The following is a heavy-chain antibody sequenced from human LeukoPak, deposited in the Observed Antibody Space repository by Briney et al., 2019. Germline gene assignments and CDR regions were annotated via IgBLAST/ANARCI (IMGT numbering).Heavy chain of an antibody. CDR2: INPNSGGT. CDR3: ARDTGFWSSFDP. CDR1: GYTFTGYY. J-gene: IGHJ5*02. V-gene: IGHV1-2*02. D-gene: IGHD3-3*01. Sequence: ASVKVSCKASGYTFTGYYMHWVRQAPGQGLEWMGWINPNSGGTNYAQKFQGRVTMTRDTSISTACMELSRLRSDDTAVYYCARDTGFWSSFDPWGQGTLVTVSS.